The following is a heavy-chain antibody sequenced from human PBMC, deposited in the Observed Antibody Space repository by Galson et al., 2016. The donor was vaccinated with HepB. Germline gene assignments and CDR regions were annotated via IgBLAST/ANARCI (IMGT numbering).Heavy chain of an antibody. Sequence: SVKVSCKASGGTFSSYAISWVRQAPGQGLEWMGGIIPIFGTANYAQKFQGRVTITADKSTSTAYMELSSLRSEDTAVNYCERTRTVFGVVITGGWFDPWGQGTLVTVSS. V-gene: IGHV1-69*06. CDR3: ERTRTVFGVVITGGWFDP. CDR2: IIPIFGTA. D-gene: IGHD3-3*01. J-gene: IGHJ5*02. CDR1: GGTFSSYA.